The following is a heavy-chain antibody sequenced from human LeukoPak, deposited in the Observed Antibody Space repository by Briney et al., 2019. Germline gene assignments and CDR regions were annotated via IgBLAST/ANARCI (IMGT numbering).Heavy chain of an antibody. D-gene: IGHD2-2*01. Sequence: SETLSLTCTVSGGSISSYYWSWIRQPAGKGLELIGRIYTSGSTNYNPSLKSRVTMSVDTSKNQFSLKLSSVTAADTAVYYCAREVVVVPAAIFAFDPWGQGTLVTVSS. CDR2: IYTSGST. J-gene: IGHJ5*02. CDR1: GGSISSYY. V-gene: IGHV4-4*07. CDR3: AREVVVVPAAIFAFDP.